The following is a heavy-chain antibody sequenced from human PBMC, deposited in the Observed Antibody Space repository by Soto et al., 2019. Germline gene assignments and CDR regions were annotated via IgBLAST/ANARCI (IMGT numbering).Heavy chain of an antibody. J-gene: IGHJ4*02. CDR3: SRQTVSCHDY. V-gene: IGHV3-73*01. Sequence: EVQLVESGGGLVQPGGSLKLSCAASGFTFSDSHMHWVRQASGKGLEWVGHIRSKAYSYATAYAASVKGRFIISRDDSKNTAYLQMNSLKTEDTAVYYCSRQTVSCHDYWGQGILVTVSS. CDR1: GFTFSDSH. D-gene: IGHD2-2*01. CDR2: IRSKAYSYAT.